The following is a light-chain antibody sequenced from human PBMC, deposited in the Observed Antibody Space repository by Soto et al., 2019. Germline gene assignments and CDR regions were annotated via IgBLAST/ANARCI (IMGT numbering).Light chain of an antibody. CDR1: QNINSR. Sequence: DIQMTQSPSSLSASVGDGVTITCRASQNINSRLSWYQQRPGKAPNLLIYAASRLQSGVPSRFSGSGSGTDFTLTISRLEPEDFAVYYCQQFGSAPEGTFGQGTKVDIK. J-gene: IGKJ1*01. CDR3: QQFGSAPEGT. CDR2: AAS. V-gene: IGKV1-39*01.